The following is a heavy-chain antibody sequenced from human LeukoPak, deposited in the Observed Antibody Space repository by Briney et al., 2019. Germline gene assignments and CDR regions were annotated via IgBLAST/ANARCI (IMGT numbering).Heavy chain of an antibody. D-gene: IGHD3-10*01. CDR1: GFTFSSYA. V-gene: IGHV3-23*01. CDR2: ISGRGGST. J-gene: IGHJ6*02. CDR3: AKDMGDVLLWFGELFTYGMDV. Sequence: PGGSLRLSCAASGFTFSSYAMSWVRQAPGKGREGVSDISGRGGSTYYADSVKGRFTISRDNSKHTLYLQMNSLRAEDTAVYYCAKDMGDVLLWFGELFTYGMDVWGQGTTVTVSS.